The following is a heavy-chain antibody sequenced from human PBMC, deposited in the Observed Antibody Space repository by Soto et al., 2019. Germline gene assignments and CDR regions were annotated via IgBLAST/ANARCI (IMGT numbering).Heavy chain of an antibody. Sequence: EVQLVESGGGLVQPGGSLRLSCAASGFNFSRYWINWVRQAPGKGLEWVATMKQDRTGTYYADSVKGRFTISRDNSKNSLYLQMNSLTAEDTAVYYCARDWDTYGYGGFDYWGQGTLVTVSS. CDR2: MKQDRTGT. V-gene: IGHV3-7*03. J-gene: IGHJ4*02. CDR1: GFNFSRYW. D-gene: IGHD5-18*01. CDR3: ARDWDTYGYGGFDY.